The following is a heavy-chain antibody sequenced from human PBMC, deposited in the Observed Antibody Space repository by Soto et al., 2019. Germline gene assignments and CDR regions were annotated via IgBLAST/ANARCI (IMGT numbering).Heavy chain of an antibody. V-gene: IGHV1-69*08. D-gene: IGHD5-12*01. CDR3: ARDSPIGSTFSGYDAIDY. CDR2: IIPLLNIA. CDR1: GGPFSNDI. Sequence: QVQLVQSGAEVKKPGSSVKVSCKASGGPFSNDIITWVRQAPGQGLEWMGRIIPLLNIANYAQKFQGRVTITADRSTGTXXTELNSLRSEDTAVYYCARDSPIGSTFSGYDAIDYWGQGTLVTVSS. J-gene: IGHJ4*02.